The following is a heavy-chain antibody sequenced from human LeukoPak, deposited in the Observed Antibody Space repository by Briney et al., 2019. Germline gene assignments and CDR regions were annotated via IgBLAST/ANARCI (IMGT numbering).Heavy chain of an antibody. CDR2: INHSGST. CDR1: GGSFSGYY. V-gene: IGHV4-34*01. D-gene: IGHD3-10*01. J-gene: IGHJ6*04. CDR3: ARDRHVMVRGVPEGMDV. Sequence: PSETLSLTCAVNGGSFSGYYWSWIRQPPGKGLEWIGEINHSGSTNYNPSLKSRVTISVDTSENQFSLKLSSVTAADTAVYYCARDRHVMVRGVPEGMDVWGKGTTVTVSS.